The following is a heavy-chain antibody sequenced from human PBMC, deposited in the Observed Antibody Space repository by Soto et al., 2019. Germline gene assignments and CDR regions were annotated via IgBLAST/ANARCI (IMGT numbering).Heavy chain of an antibody. V-gene: IGHV3-23*01. D-gene: IGHD4-4*01. CDR2: IGNSGNNT. Sequence: GGSLRLSCAASGFTFSSFAMTWVRQAPGKGLEWVSTIGNSGNNTYYADSVKGRFTISRDNSKNTLYLQMNSLRAEDTAVYFWANAAHMTTSLLLDYWGKGSQVTVSS. CDR3: ANAAHMTTSLLLDY. J-gene: IGHJ4*02. CDR1: GFTFSSFA.